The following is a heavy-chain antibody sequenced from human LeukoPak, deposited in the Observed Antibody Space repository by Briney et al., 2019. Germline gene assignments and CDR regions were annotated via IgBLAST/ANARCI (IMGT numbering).Heavy chain of an antibody. D-gene: IGHD1-26*01. CDR3: ARGGSYLSAFDI. J-gene: IGHJ3*02. CDR1: GFTFSSYA. CDR2: IYSGGST. Sequence: GGSLRLSCAASGFTFSSYAMSWVRQAPGKGLEWVSIIYSGGSTFYADSVKGRFTISRDNSKNTLYLQMNSLGAEDTAVYYCARGGSYLSAFDIWGQGTMVTVSS. V-gene: IGHV3-53*01.